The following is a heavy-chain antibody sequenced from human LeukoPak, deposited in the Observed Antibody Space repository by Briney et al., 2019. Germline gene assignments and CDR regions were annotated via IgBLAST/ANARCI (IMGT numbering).Heavy chain of an antibody. Sequence: SETLSLTCTVSGGSISSSSTYYWGWIRQPPGKGLEWIGSIFYSGRPYYNPSLKSRVTISVDTSKNQFSLKLRYVTAADTAVYYCARIVGPIYFVYWGQGTLVTVSS. CDR1: GGSISSSSTYY. CDR3: ARIVGPIYFVY. D-gene: IGHD1-26*01. CDR2: IFYSGRP. J-gene: IGHJ4*02. V-gene: IGHV4-39*01.